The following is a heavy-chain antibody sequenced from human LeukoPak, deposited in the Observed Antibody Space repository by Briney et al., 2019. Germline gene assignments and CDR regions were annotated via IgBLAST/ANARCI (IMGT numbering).Heavy chain of an antibody. CDR2: TYYSGST. Sequence: GSLTLSCAASGFTFSDFYMSWIRQPPGKGLEWIATTYYSGSTSYNPSLKSRVTISVDSSKNQFSLKLSSVTAADTALYSCARQGAGGRAFDIWGQGTMVTVSS. V-gene: IGHV4-59*08. J-gene: IGHJ3*02. D-gene: IGHD1-26*01. CDR3: ARQGAGGRAFDI. CDR1: GFTFSDFY.